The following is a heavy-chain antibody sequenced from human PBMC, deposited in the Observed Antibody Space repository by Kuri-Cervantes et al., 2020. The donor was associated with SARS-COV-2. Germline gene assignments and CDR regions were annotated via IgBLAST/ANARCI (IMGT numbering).Heavy chain of an antibody. CDR2: ITDEGADT. J-gene: IGHJ4*03. Sequence: GESLKISCAWSGFTFSSFAMAWVRQAPGKGLEWISDITDEGADTYFADSVKGRFTISRDNSKYSLTLQMSSLRAEDTAIYYCVKCSAASHPCYLDYWGQGTLVTVSS. CDR3: VKCSAASHPCYLDY. V-gene: IGHV3-23*01. CDR1: GFTFSSFA. D-gene: IGHD3-10*02.